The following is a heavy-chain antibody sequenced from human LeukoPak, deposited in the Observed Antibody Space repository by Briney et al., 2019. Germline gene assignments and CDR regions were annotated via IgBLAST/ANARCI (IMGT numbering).Heavy chain of an antibody. D-gene: IGHD5-24*01. CDR1: GFTVSSNY. CDR3: ARGGPVEMATIILGGFDY. Sequence: GGSVRLSCAASGFTVSSNYMSWVRQAPGKGLEWVSVIYSGGSTYYADSVKGRFTISRDNSKNTLYLQMNSLRAEDTAVYYCARGGPVEMATIILGGFDYWGQGTLATVSS. CDR2: IYSGGST. J-gene: IGHJ4*02. V-gene: IGHV3-53*01.